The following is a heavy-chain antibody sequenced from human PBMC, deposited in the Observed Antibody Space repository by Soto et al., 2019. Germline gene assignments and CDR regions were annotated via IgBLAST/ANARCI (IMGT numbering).Heavy chain of an antibody. V-gene: IGHV2-5*02. CDR1: GFSLTTRGVG. D-gene: IGHD3-10*01. CDR3: AHRPRGFSYYFDY. Sequence: QITLKESGPTLVKPTQTLTLTCTFSGFSLTTRGVGVGWIRQPPGKALEWLALIYWDDDEGYSPSLKSRLTIPTDTTKNQVVLTTTNMDPVDTATYYCAHRPRGFSYYFDYWGQGTLVTVSS. J-gene: IGHJ4*02. CDR2: IYWDDDE.